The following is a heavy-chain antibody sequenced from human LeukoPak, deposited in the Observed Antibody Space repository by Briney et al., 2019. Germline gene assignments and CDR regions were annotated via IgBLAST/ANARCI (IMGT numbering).Heavy chain of an antibody. D-gene: IGHD3-9*01. V-gene: IGHV3-23*01. J-gene: IGHJ4*02. CDR3: AKDRPQRSERIFFDWLLLTYFDY. CDR1: GFTFSSYA. Sequence: GGSLRLSCAASGFTFSSYAMSWVRQAPGKGLEWVSAISGSGGSTYYADPVKGRFTISRDNSKNTLYLQMNSLRAEDTAVYYCAKDRPQRSERIFFDWLLLTYFDYWGQGTLVTVSS. CDR2: ISGSGGST.